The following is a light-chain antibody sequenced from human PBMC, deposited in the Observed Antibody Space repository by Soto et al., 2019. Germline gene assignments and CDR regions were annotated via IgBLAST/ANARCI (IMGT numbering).Light chain of an antibody. V-gene: IGLV4-60*02. Sequence: QSVLTQSSSASASLGSSVKLTCTLSSGHSSFIIAWHQQQPGKAPRFLMKLEGDGSYDKGSGVPDRFSGSSSGADRYLTISNLQFEVEADYYCETWDVNTWVFGGGTNVTVL. CDR1: SGHSSFI. J-gene: IGLJ3*02. CDR3: ETWDVNTWV. CDR2: LEGDGSY.